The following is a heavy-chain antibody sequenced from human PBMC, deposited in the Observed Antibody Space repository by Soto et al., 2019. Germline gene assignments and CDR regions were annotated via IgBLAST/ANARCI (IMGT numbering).Heavy chain of an antibody. D-gene: IGHD6-19*01. CDR1: GFTFSSYG. CDR3: AKDRGVAGTDYYYYGMDV. V-gene: IGHV3-30*18. CDR2: ISYDGSNK. J-gene: IGHJ6*02. Sequence: QVQLVESGGGVVQPGRSLRLSCAASGFTFSSYGMHWVRQAPGKGLEWVAVISYDGSNKYYADSVKGRFTISRDNSKNTLYLQMNSLRAEDTAVYYCAKDRGVAGTDYYYYGMDVWGQGTTVTFSS.